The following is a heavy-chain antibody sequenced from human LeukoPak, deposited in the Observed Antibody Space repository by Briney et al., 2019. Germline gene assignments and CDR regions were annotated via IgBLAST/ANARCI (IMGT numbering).Heavy chain of an antibody. CDR2: IYYSGST. Sequence: SETLSLTCTDSGGSFSTYYWSWIRQPPGKGLEWIGYIYYSGSTDYNPSLKSRVTMSLDTSKNQFSLKLTSVTAADTAVYYCVRAVISFGAAVAKGFDCWGQGTLVTVSS. D-gene: IGHD3-16*01. V-gene: IGHV4-59*01. CDR3: VRAVISFGAAVAKGFDC. CDR1: GGSFSTYY. J-gene: IGHJ4*02.